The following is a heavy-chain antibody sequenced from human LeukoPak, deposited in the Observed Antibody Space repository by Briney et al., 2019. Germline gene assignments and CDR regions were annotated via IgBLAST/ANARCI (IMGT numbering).Heavy chain of an antibody. J-gene: IGHJ5*02. V-gene: IGHV3-74*01. D-gene: IGHD5-24*01. Sequence: GGSLRLSCAASGFTFSSYWMHWVRQAPGKGLVWVSRINSDGSSTSYADSVKGRFTISRDNAKNTLYLQMNSLRAEDTAVYYCARGGGRWLQPKGSWFDPWGQGTLVTVSS. CDR2: INSDGSST. CDR1: GFTFSSYW. CDR3: ARGGGRWLQPKGSWFDP.